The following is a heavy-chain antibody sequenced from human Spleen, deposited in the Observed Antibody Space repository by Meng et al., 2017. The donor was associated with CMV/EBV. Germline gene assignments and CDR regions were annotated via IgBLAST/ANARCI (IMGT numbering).Heavy chain of an antibody. CDR1: GFTFSSYA. V-gene: IGHV3-23*01. CDR2: ISGSGSTI. CDR3: ARDGDYATEYFQH. J-gene: IGHJ1*01. Sequence: GESLKISCAASGFTFSSYAMSWVRQAPGKGLEWVSAISGSGSTIYYADSVKGRFTISRDNAKNSLYLQMNSLRAEDTAVYYCARDGDYATEYFQHWGQGTLVTVSS. D-gene: IGHD4-17*01.